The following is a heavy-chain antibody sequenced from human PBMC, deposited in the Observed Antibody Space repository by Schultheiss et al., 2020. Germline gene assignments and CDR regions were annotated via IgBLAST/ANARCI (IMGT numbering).Heavy chain of an antibody. V-gene: IGHV4-61*02. J-gene: IGHJ6*02. CDR2: IYTSGST. Sequence: SETLSLTCTVSGGSVSSGSYYWSWIRQPAGKGLEWIGRIYTSGSTNYNPSLKSRVTISVDTSKNQFSLKLSSVTAADTAVYYCAREGRRRDGPLYGMDVWGQGTTVTVSS. CDR1: GGSVSSGSYY. D-gene: IGHD5-24*01. CDR3: AREGRRRDGPLYGMDV.